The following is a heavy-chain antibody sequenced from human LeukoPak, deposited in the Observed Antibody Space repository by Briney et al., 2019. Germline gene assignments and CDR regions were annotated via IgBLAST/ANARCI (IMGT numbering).Heavy chain of an antibody. CDR3: ANKPAGFDP. CDR2: ITGSGDYT. CDR1: GFTFSSSG. V-gene: IGHV3-23*01. Sequence: GSLRPSCAALGFTFSSSGKGWVRQAPGKGLEWGSSITGSGDYTYYADSVKGRFTISRDNSKNTLYLQMNSLRAEDTAVYYCANKPAGFDPWGQGTLVTVSS. J-gene: IGHJ5*02. D-gene: IGHD1-14*01.